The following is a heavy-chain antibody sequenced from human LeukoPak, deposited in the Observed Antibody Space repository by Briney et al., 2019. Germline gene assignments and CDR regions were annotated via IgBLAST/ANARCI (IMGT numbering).Heavy chain of an antibody. CDR1: GFHFQHLH. D-gene: IGHD4-17*01. V-gene: IGHV3-21*01. CDR3: VRGSYGAYDY. J-gene: IGHJ4*02. Sequence: GALGPSLSTSGFHFQHLHLKLVRPAPREGVEWVSYISSDSSYIYYADAVHGRFTVSRDNAKYSLYLQMNSLRAEDTAVYYCVRGSYGAYDYWGQGSLVTVSS. CDR2: ISSDSSYI.